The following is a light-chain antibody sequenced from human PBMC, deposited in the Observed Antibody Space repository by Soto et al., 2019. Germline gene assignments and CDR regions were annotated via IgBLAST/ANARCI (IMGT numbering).Light chain of an antibody. Sequence: QSVLTQPASMSGSPGQSITISCSGTTYGFETYNQVSWYQQHPGKAPKILIYEGSKRPSGVSNRFSGSKSGNTASPTISGLQAEDEADYYCCSYAGSSTLVFGTGTKVTVL. CDR2: EGS. V-gene: IGLV2-23*01. CDR1: TYGFETYNQ. J-gene: IGLJ1*01. CDR3: CSYAGSSTLV.